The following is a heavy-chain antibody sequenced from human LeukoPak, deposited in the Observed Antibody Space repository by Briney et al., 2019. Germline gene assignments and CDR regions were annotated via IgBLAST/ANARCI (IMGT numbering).Heavy chain of an antibody. CDR2: INPDSGVT. CDR3: ARDGNFDI. D-gene: IGHD4-23*01. J-gene: IGHJ3*02. CDR1: GYTFSEYY. Sequence: ASVNVSSKASGYTFSEYYMHWVRQAPGQGLEWMGWINPDSGVTNYPQKFQGRVTMTRDTSSSTAYMELIRLRSDDTAVYYCARDGNFDIWGQGTMVTVSS. V-gene: IGHV1-2*02.